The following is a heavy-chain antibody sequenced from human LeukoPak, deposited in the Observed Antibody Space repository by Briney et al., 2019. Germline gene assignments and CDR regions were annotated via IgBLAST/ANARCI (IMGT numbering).Heavy chain of an antibody. CDR3: ARGRTLITMVRGGSFDY. V-gene: IGHV4-34*01. CDR1: GGSFSGYY. Sequence: SETLSLTCAVYGGSFSGYYWSWIRQPPGKGLEWIGEINHSGSTNYNPSLKSRVTISVDTSKNQFSLKLSSVTAADTAVYYCARGRTLITMVRGGSFDYWGQGTLVTVSS. D-gene: IGHD3-10*01. CDR2: INHSGST. J-gene: IGHJ4*02.